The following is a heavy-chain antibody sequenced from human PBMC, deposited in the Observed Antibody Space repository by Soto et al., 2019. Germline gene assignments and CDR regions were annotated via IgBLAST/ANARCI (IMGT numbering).Heavy chain of an antibody. V-gene: IGHV1-69*13. D-gene: IGHD6-13*01. CDR2: IIPIFGTA. Sequence: ASVKVSCKASGGTFSSYAISWVRQAPGQGLEWMGGIIPIFGTANYAQKFQGRVTITADESTSTAYMELSSLRSEDTAVYYCASPQAAAGPSLPLDYWGQGTLVTVSS. CDR1: GGTFSSYA. J-gene: IGHJ4*02. CDR3: ASPQAAAGPSLPLDY.